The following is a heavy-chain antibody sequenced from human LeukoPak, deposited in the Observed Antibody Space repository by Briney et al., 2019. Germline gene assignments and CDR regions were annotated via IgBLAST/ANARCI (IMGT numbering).Heavy chain of an antibody. Sequence: GGSLRLSCAASGFTFSNTWMHWVRQAPGKGLVWVSRIHSDGISTTYADSVKGRFTISRDNAKNTLYLQMNSLRAEDAAVYYCARDRYYVPDYWGQGTLVTVSS. V-gene: IGHV3-74*03. CDR1: GFTFSNTW. CDR3: ARDRYYVPDY. J-gene: IGHJ4*02. D-gene: IGHD3-10*02. CDR2: IHSDGIST.